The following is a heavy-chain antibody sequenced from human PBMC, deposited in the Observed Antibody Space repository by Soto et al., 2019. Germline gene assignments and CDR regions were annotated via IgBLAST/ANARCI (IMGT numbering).Heavy chain of an antibody. D-gene: IGHD3-3*01. CDR1: GFTFIDYY. J-gene: IGHJ6*02. Sequence: CLRLSCAASGFTFIDYYMSWIRRAPGKGLEWVSYISSSGSTIYYADSVKGRFTISRDNAKNSLYLQMNSLRAEDTAMYYCARDYDFWSGYLRDYYYYGMDVWGQGTTVTVSS. CDR3: ARDYDFWSGYLRDYYYYGMDV. V-gene: IGHV3-11*01. CDR2: ISSSGSTI.